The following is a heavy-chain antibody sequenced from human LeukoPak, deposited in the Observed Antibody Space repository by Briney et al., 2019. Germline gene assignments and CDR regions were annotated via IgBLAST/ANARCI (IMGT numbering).Heavy chain of an antibody. CDR2: ISAYNGNT. CDR3: ATDEWGYDLAF. CDR1: GYTFTSYG. Sequence: GASVKVSCKASGYTFTSYGISWVRQAPGQGLEWMGWISAYNGNTNYAQKLQGRVTMTEDTSTDTAYMELSSLRSEDTAVYYCATDEWGYDLAFWGQGTLVTVSS. D-gene: IGHD5-12*01. V-gene: IGHV1-18*01. J-gene: IGHJ4*02.